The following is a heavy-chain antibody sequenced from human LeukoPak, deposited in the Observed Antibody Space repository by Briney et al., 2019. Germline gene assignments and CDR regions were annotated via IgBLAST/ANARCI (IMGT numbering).Heavy chain of an antibody. D-gene: IGHD6-13*01. Sequence: GASVKVSCKASGYTFTSYAMHWVRQAPGQRLEWMGWINAGNGNTKYSQKFQGRVTMTRDTSTSTVYMELSSLRSEDTAVYYCATRPRRVKIAAVAIDYWGQGTLVTVSS. J-gene: IGHJ4*02. CDR1: GYTFTSYA. CDR3: ATRPRRVKIAAVAIDY. CDR2: INAGNGNT. V-gene: IGHV1-3*01.